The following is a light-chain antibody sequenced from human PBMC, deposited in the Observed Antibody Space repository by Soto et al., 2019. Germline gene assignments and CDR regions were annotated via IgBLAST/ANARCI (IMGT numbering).Light chain of an antibody. V-gene: IGLV2-14*01. J-gene: IGLJ7*01. CDR1: SSDVGGYNY. Sequence: QSALTQPASVSGSPGQSITISCTGTSSDVGGYNYVSWYQQHPGKAPKLMIYDVSNRHSGVSNRFSGSKSGNTASLTISGLQAEDEADYYCSSYTSSSTLDVFGGGTQLTVL. CDR3: SSYTSSSTLDV. CDR2: DVS.